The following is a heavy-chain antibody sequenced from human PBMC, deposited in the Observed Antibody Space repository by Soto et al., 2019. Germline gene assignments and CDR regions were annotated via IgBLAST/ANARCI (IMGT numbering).Heavy chain of an antibody. CDR2: IIPVVGTT. CDR1: GDTFTTNS. V-gene: IGHV1-69*06. CDR3: ARGLLYASTYFEY. D-gene: IGHD2-8*01. Sequence: QVQLVQSGAEVKKPGSSVKVSCKASGDTFTTNSLNWVRQAPGQGLEWMGGIIPVVGTTKYAQKYQARVTVTGDKSTNTADMELSSLRSDDTAVYYCARGLLYASTYFEYWGQGTAVTVSS. J-gene: IGHJ4*02.